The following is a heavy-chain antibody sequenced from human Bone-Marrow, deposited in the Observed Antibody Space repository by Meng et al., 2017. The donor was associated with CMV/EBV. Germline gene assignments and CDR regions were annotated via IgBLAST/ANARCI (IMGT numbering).Heavy chain of an antibody. CDR1: GFTFSSYD. D-gene: IGHD4-17*01. CDR2: IRYDGSNK. Sequence: GESLKISCAASGFTFSSYDMHWVRQAPGKGLEWVAFIRYDGSNKYYADSVKGRFTISRDNSKNTLYLQMNSLRAEDTAVYYCAKELRSVYYYYGMDVWGQGTTVTFSS. J-gene: IGHJ6*02. V-gene: IGHV3-30*02. CDR3: AKELRSVYYYYGMDV.